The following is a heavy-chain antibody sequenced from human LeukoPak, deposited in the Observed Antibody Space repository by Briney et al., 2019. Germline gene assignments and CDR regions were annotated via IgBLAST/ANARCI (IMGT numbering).Heavy chain of an antibody. CDR1: GFTLRDYG. CDR2: IRHDGTDI. CDR3: ATVRETYWYFGL. J-gene: IGHJ2*01. Sequence: GGSLRLSWAASGFTLRDYGVNWVRQVPGKGLEWVAFIRHDGTDIYYSDSVKGRVSISRDNSENKLYLQMNSLRVEDTAVYYCATVRETYWYFGLWGRGTLVTVSS. V-gene: IGHV3-30*02.